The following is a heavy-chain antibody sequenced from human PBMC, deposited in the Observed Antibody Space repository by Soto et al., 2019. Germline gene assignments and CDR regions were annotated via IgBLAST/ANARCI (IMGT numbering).Heavy chain of an antibody. J-gene: IGHJ3*02. V-gene: IGHV2-5*02. D-gene: IGHD2-15*01. CDR2: IYWDGDK. Sequence: TLTLTCTFSGFSLSTSWVAVGWIRRPPGKALEWLSLIYWDGDKRYSPSLKSRLTITKDTSKNQVVLIMNNMDTVDTATYYCTHNIAEVANAFDIWGQGTMVTVSS. CDR1: GFSLSTSWVA. CDR3: THNIAEVANAFDI.